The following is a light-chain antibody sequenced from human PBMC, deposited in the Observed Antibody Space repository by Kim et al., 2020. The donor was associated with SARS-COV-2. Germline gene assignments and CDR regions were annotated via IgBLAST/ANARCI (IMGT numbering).Light chain of an antibody. CDR2: DNY. J-gene: IGLJ2*01. Sequence: QTVTLTCPWSRSSIGSTYVSWYQHLPGTAPKLLIYDNYKRPSGIPDRFSGSKSGTSATLDITGLQTGDEADYYCVAWDTSLSAVLFGGGTQLTVL. CDR1: RSSIGSTY. CDR3: VAWDTSLSAVL. V-gene: IGLV1-51*01.